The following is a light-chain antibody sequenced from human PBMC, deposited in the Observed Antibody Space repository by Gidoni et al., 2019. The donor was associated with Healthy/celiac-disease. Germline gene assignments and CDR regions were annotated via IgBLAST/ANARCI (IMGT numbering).Light chain of an antibody. CDR2: AAS. J-gene: IGKJ1*01. CDR1: QSISSY. Sequence: DIQMTQSPSSLSASVGDRVTITCRASQSISSYLNWYQQKPGKAPKLLIYAASSMQSGVPSRFSGSGSGTDFTLTISSLQTEDFATYYCQQSYRTPWTFGQGTKVEIK. V-gene: IGKV1-39*01. CDR3: QQSYRTPWT.